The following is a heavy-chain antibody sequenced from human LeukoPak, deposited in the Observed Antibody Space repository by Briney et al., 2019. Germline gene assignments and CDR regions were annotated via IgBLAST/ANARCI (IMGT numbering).Heavy chain of an antibody. CDR3: ARGGYYYMDG. J-gene: IGHJ6*03. V-gene: IGHV4-59*01. CDR1: DGSISPYY. CDR2: IFYSGST. Sequence: PSETLSLTCTVSDGSISPYYWSWIRLPPGKGLEWIGYIFYSGSTNYNPSLKSRVTISLDASKKQFSLKLSSVTAADTAVYYCARGGYYYMDGWSKESTVTISS.